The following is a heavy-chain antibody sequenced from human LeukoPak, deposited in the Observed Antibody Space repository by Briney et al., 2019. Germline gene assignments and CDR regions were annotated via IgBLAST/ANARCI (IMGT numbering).Heavy chain of an antibody. CDR1: GFTFSSYA. CDR2: ISSNGGST. Sequence: GGSLRLSCAASGFTFSSYAMHWVRQAPGKGLEYVSAISSNGGSTCYANSVKGRFTISRDNSKNTLYLQMGSLRAEDMAVYYCARGRGYFDYWGQGTLVTVSS. V-gene: IGHV3-64*01. CDR3: ARGRGYFDY. J-gene: IGHJ4*02.